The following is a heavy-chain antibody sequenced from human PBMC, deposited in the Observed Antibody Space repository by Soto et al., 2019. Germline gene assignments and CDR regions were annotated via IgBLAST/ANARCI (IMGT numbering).Heavy chain of an antibody. Sequence: GGSLRLSCAASGFTFSTYAMSWVRQAPGKGLEWVSAISGSGGSTYYADSVKGRFTISRDNSKNTLYLQMNSLRAEDTAVYYCAKDPWIGIPVAGVFTYWGQGTLVTASS. J-gene: IGHJ4*02. CDR1: GFTFSTYA. V-gene: IGHV3-23*01. CDR3: AKDPWIGIPVAGVFTY. CDR2: ISGSGGST. D-gene: IGHD6-19*01.